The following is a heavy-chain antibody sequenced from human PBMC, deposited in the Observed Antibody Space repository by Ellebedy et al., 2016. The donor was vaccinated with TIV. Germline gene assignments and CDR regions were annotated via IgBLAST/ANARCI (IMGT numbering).Heavy chain of an antibody. J-gene: IGHJ6*02. V-gene: IGHV4-61*01. CDR1: GGSVSSGSHY. D-gene: IGHD3-10*01. CDR2: SYYIGTT. CDR3: AGGSYTPYGMDV. Sequence: SETLSLTCTVSGGSVSSGSHYWNWIRQPPGKGLEWIGYSYYIGTTNYNPSLKSRATISEDMSKNQFSLRLSSVTAADTAGYYCAGGSYTPYGMDVWGRGTTVIVSS.